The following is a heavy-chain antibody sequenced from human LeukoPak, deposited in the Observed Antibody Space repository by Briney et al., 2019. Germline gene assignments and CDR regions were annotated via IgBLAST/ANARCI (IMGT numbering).Heavy chain of an antibody. Sequence: PGGSLTLSCAASGFTFSSYAMSWVRQAPGKGLEWVSAISGSGGSTYYADSVKGRFTISRDNSKNTLYLQMNCLRAEDTAVYYCAKDPRLFGYCSSTSRPGGDYWGQGTLVTVSS. CDR1: GFTFSSYA. V-gene: IGHV3-23*01. D-gene: IGHD2-2*01. J-gene: IGHJ4*02. CDR2: ISGSGGST. CDR3: AKDPRLFGYCSSTSRPGGDY.